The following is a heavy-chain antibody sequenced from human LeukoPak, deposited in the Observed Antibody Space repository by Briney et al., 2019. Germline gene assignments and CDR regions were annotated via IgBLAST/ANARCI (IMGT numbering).Heavy chain of an antibody. CDR2: ISYDGSNK. CDR3: AKDYYGSGSYLDV. Sequence: PGGSLRLSCAASGFTFSSYGMHWVCQAPGKGLEWVAVISYDGSNKYYADSVKGRFTISRDNSKNTLYLQMNSLRAEDTAVFYCAKDYYGSGSYLDVWGQGTTVTVSS. D-gene: IGHD3-10*01. J-gene: IGHJ6*02. V-gene: IGHV3-30*18. CDR1: GFTFSSYG.